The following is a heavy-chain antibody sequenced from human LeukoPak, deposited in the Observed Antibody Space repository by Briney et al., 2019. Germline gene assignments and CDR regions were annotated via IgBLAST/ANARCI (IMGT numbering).Heavy chain of an antibody. CDR3: ARDRGDIVVVPAASLRLTGDAFDI. D-gene: IGHD2-2*01. CDR2: ISAYNGNT. Sequence: WASVKVSCKASGYTFTSYGISWVRQAPGQGLEWMGWISAYNGNTDYAQKIQGRVTMTTDTSTSTAYMELRSLRSDDTAVYYCARDRGDIVVVPAASLRLTGDAFDIWGQGTMVTVSS. V-gene: IGHV1-18*01. J-gene: IGHJ3*02. CDR1: GYTFTSYG.